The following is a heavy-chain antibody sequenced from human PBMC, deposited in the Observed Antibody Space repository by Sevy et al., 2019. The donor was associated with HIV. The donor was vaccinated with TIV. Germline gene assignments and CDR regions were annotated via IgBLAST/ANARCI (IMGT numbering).Heavy chain of an antibody. V-gene: IGHV3-30*02. CDR2: LSYDGSKE. J-gene: IGHJ3*02. CDR3: TNDMVTFGGIIANSPGGFDI. CDR1: GFRFSSYG. Sequence: GGSLRLSCAASGFRFSSYGMNWVRQAPGKGLEWVAFLSYDGSKEDYAASVKGRFTISRDNSKNTFYVEMNSLRAEDTAVYHCTNDMVTFGGIIANSPGGFDIWGQGTMVTVSS. D-gene: IGHD3-16*02.